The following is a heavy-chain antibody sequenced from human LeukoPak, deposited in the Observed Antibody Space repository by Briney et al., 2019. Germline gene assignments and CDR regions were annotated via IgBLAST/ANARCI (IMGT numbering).Heavy chain of an antibody. J-gene: IGHJ4*02. CDR2: ISGGGGST. D-gene: IGHD6-13*01. Sequence: SGGSLRLSCAASGFTFSSYAMSWVRQAPGKGLEWVSAISGGGGSTYYADSVKGRFTISRDNSKNTLYLQMNSLRAEDTAVYYCAKRIAAAIDYWGQGTLVTVSS. CDR3: AKRIAAAIDY. V-gene: IGHV3-23*01. CDR1: GFTFSSYA.